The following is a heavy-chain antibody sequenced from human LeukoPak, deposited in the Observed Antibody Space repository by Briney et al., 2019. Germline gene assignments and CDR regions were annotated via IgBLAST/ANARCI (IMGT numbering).Heavy chain of an antibody. CDR3: AKDRRSGAWTDSFDI. CDR2: ISAYNGNT. V-gene: IGHV1-18*01. Sequence: ASVKVSCKASGYTFTSYGISWVRQAPGQGLEWMGWISAYNGNTNYAQKFQGRVTMTTDTSTSTAYMELRSLRSDDTAVYYCAKDRRSGAWTDSFDIWGQGTMVAVSS. D-gene: IGHD6-25*01. CDR1: GYTFTSYG. J-gene: IGHJ3*02.